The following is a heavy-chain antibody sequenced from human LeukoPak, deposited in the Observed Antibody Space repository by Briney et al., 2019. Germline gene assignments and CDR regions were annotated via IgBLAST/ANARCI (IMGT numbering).Heavy chain of an antibody. V-gene: IGHV1-69*05. CDR2: IIPIFGTA. Sequence: ASVKVSCKASGGTFSSYAISWVRQAPGQGLEWMGRIIPIFGTANYAQKFQGRVTITTDESTSTAYMELSSLRSEDTAVYYCARGGIAAAGPGDYWGQGTLVTVSS. CDR1: GGTFSSYA. CDR3: ARGGIAAAGPGDY. D-gene: IGHD6-13*01. J-gene: IGHJ4*02.